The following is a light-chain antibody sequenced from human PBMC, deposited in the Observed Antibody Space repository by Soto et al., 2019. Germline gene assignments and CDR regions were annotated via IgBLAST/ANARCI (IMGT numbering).Light chain of an antibody. V-gene: IGKV1-5*01. J-gene: IGKJ1*01. CDR3: QQYKDYTYT. CDR1: QSLNSR. Sequence: ITQSPATLSASLGDRATISCRASQSLNSRLAWYQQKPGQAPRLLMYGASTLESGVPSRFSGSGSVTEFTLTITSLQPDDFATYYCQQYKDYTYTFGQGTKVDIK. CDR2: GAS.